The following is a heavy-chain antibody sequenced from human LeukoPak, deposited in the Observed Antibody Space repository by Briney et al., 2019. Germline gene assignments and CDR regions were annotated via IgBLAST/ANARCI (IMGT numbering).Heavy chain of an antibody. V-gene: IGHV3-23*01. J-gene: IGHJ4*02. D-gene: IGHD3-9*01. CDR1: GFTFSNYA. Sequence: GGSLRLSCAAFGFTFSNYAMSWVRQAPGEGLEWVSAILGSGGSTYYADSVKGRFTVSRDNSKSTLYLQMNSLRAEDTALYYCAKWGDYDVLTGYYVPDYWGQGTLVTVSS. CDR2: ILGSGGST. CDR3: AKWGDYDVLTGYYVPDY.